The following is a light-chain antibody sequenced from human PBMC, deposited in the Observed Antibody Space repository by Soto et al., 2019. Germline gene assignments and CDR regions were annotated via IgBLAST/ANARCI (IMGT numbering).Light chain of an antibody. V-gene: IGKV3-20*01. CDR1: QSVSSN. J-gene: IGKJ1*01. CDR2: DAS. Sequence: EIVMTQSPATLSVSPGERATLSCRASQSVSSNLAWYQQKPGQAPRLLIYDASSRATGTPDRFSGTGSATDFTLTISRLEPEDFAVYYCHQYYRTPRTFGQRTNVDI. CDR3: HQYYRTPRT.